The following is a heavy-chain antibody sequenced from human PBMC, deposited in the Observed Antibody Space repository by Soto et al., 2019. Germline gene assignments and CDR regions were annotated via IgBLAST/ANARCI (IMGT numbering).Heavy chain of an antibody. CDR2: INAHSGTT. J-gene: IGHJ4*02. CDR1: GYTFINHY. D-gene: IGHD6-25*01. V-gene: IGHV1-46*03. Sequence: QVQLVQSGPEVKKPGAAVTVSCKASGYTFINHYVHWVRQAPGQGLEWVGLINAHSGTTSSAPQLHGRVTMTTDPSTSTVYMELSSLKFEDTAVYYCAKNLNMGPSGWAGDYWGQGTLVTVSS. CDR3: AKNLNMGPSGWAGDY.